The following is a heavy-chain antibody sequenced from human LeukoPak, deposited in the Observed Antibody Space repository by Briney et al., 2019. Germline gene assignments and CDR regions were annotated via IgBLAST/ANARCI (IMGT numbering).Heavy chain of an antibody. Sequence: PGGSLRLSCAASGFTVSSNYMSWVRQAPGKGLEWVSVIYSGGSTYYADSVKGRFTISRDNSKNTLYLQMNSLRAEDTAVYYCARDERSYNWSSGGYFYYMDVWAKGPRSPSP. J-gene: IGHJ6*03. CDR3: ARDERSYNWSSGGYFYYMDV. V-gene: IGHV3-53*01. D-gene: IGHD1-20*01. CDR1: GFTVSSNY. CDR2: IYSGGST.